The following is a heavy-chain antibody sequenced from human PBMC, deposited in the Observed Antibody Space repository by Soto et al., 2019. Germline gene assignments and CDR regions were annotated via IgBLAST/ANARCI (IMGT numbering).Heavy chain of an antibody. J-gene: IGHJ4*02. CDR3: ARANWYFDY. V-gene: IGHV4-59*11. CDR1: GGSINNHY. D-gene: IGHD7-27*01. Sequence: SETLSLTCTVSGGSINNHYWSWIRQPPGKGLEWIGYIDYTGATNYSPSLASRVTISVDTSKNQFSLKLTSLTAADTAIYYCARANWYFDYWGQGTLVTVSS. CDR2: IDYTGAT.